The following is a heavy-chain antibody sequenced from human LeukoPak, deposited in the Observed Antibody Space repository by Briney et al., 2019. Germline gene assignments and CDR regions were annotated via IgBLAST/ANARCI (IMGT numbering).Heavy chain of an antibody. CDR2: IYYSGST. J-gene: IGHJ4*02. V-gene: IGHV4-39*01. CDR3: ARQESHTFDY. Sequence: SETLSLTCTVSSGSISSSSHYWGWIRQPPGKGLEWIGSIYYSGSTYYNPSLKSRVTISVDTSKNQFSLKLSSVTAADTAEYYCARQESHTFDYWGQGTLVTVSS. D-gene: IGHD3-10*01. CDR1: SGSISSSSHY.